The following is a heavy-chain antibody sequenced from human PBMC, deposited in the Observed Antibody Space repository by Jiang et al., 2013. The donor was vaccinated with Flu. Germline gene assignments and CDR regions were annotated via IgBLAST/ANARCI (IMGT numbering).Heavy chain of an antibody. CDR3: ARDLKGGYSYGSHYYMDV. CDR2: IIPIFGTA. J-gene: IGHJ6*03. Sequence: SSVKVSCKASGGTFSSYAISWVRQAPGQGLEWMGGIIPIFGTANYAQKFQGRVTITADESTSTAYMELSSLRSEDTAVYYCARDLKGGYSYGSHYYMDVWGKGTTVTVSS. CDR1: GGTFSSYA. D-gene: IGHD5-18*01. V-gene: IGHV1-69*01.